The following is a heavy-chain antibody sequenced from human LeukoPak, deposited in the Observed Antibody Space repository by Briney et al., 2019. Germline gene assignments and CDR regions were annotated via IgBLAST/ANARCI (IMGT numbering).Heavy chain of an antibody. D-gene: IGHD3-16*01. CDR1: GSSITSVSHY. V-gene: IGHV4-39*01. CDR2: IYYTGST. Sequence: PSETLSLTCTISGSSITSVSHYWGWIRQPPGQGLEWIGDIYYTGSTYYSPSLRSRVTMSVRTSENQFSLRLSSVTAVDTAVYYCARRWGNIVGVTYEYWGQGTLVTVSS. CDR3: ARRWGNIVGVTYEY. J-gene: IGHJ4*02.